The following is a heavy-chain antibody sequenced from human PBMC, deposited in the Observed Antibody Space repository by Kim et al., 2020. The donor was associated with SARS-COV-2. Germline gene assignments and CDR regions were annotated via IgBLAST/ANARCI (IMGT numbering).Heavy chain of an antibody. J-gene: IGHJ3*02. CDR3: AGRYYYDSSGYYHPDAFDI. V-gene: IGHV4-31*03. CDR2: IYYSGST. D-gene: IGHD3-22*01. CDR1: GGSISSGGYY. Sequence: SETLSLTCTVSGGSISSGGYYWSWIRQHPGKGLEWIGYIYYSGSTYYNPSLKSRVTISVDTSKNQFSLKLSSVTAADTAVYYCAGRYYYDSSGYYHPDAFDIWGQGTMVTVSS.